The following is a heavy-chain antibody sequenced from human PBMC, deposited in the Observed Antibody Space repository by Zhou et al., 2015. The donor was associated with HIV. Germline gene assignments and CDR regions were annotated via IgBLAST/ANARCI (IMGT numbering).Heavy chain of an antibody. Sequence: QVQLVQSGAEVKKPGSSVKVSCKASGGTFSSYAISWVRQAPGQGLEWMGGIIPIFGTANYAQKFQGRVTITADESTSTAYMELSSLRSEDTAVYYCASPGDILTGRTHNWFDPWGQGTLVTVSS. J-gene: IGHJ5*02. V-gene: IGHV1-69*01. CDR3: ASPGDILTGRTHNWFDP. CDR2: IIPIFGTA. CDR1: GGTFSSYA. D-gene: IGHD3-9*01.